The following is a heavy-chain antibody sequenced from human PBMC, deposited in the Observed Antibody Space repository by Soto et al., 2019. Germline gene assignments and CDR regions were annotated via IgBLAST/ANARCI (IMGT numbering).Heavy chain of an antibody. J-gene: IGHJ4*02. Sequence: QLQLQESGPGLVKPSETLSLTCTVSGGSISSSSYYWGWIRQPPGKGLEWIGSIYYSGSTYYNPSLKSRVTISVDTSKNQFSLKLSSVTAADTAVYYCARLSIAVAGRHFDYWGQGTLVTVSS. D-gene: IGHD6-19*01. CDR2: IYYSGST. CDR1: GGSISSSSYY. CDR3: ARLSIAVAGRHFDY. V-gene: IGHV4-39*01.